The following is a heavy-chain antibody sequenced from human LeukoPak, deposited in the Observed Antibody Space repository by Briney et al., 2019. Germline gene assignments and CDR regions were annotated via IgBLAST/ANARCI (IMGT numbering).Heavy chain of an antibody. CDR2: IIPIFGTA. Sequence: SVKVSCKASGGTFSSYAISWVRQAPGQGLEWMGGIIPIFGTANYAQKFQGRVTITADESTSTAYMELSSLRSEDTAVYCCARLVVGYYDSSGILDLWGRGTLVTVSS. J-gene: IGHJ2*01. CDR1: GGTFSSYA. D-gene: IGHD3-22*01. CDR3: ARLVVGYYDSSGILDL. V-gene: IGHV1-69*13.